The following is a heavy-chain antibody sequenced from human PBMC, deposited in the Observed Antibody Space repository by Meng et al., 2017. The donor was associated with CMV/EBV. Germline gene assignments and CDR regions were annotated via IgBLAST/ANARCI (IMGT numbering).Heavy chain of an antibody. D-gene: IGHD3-10*01. CDR2: INPNSGGT. CDR1: GYTFTGYY. J-gene: IGHJ6*02. V-gene: IGHV1-2*02. Sequence: ASVKVSCKGSGYTFTGYYMHWVRQAPGQGLEWMGWINPNSGGTKYAQKFQGRVTMTRDTSISTAYMELSRLRSDDTAVYYCARLALLSETYYYGSGSYAPPGMDVWGQGTTVTVSS. CDR3: ARLALLSETYYYGSGSYAPPGMDV.